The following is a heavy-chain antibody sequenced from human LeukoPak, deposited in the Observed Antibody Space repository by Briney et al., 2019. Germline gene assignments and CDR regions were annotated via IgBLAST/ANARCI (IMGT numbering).Heavy chain of an antibody. CDR1: GFTFRSYS. CDR3: ARVPIATRITMVRGVISWFDP. CDR2: ISSSSSYI. J-gene: IGHJ5*02. V-gene: IGHV3-21*01. Sequence: GGSLRLSCAASGFTFRSYSMNWVRQAPGKGLEWVSSISSSSSYIYYADSVKGRFTISRDNAKNSLYLQMNSLRAEDTAVYYCARVPIATRITMVRGVISWFDPWGQGTLVTVSS. D-gene: IGHD3-10*01.